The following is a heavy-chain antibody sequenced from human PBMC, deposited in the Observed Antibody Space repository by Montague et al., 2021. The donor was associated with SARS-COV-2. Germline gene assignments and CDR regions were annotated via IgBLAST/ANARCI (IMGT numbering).Heavy chain of an antibody. CDR2: IFYSGST. CDR3: EKVAGSHDTFDI. J-gene: IGHJ3*02. CDR1: GGSITGSSYY. Sequence: SETLSLTCTVSGGSITGSSYYWAWVRRSPGKGLEWLGSIFYSGSTYDNPSLKSRVTMSLDTSKNQFSLNLSSVTAGDTAVYYCEKVAGSHDTFDIWGRGTMVTVSS. D-gene: IGHD6-19*01. V-gene: IGHV4-39*07.